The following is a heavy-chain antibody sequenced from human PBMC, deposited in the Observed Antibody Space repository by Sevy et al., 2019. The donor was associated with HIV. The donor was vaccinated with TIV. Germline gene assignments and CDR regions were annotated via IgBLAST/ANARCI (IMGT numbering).Heavy chain of an antibody. CDR2: INNDGSGA. J-gene: IGHJ5*02. V-gene: IGHV3-74*01. Sequence: GGSLRLSCATSGFTFSSYWMHWVRQVPGKGLVWVSRINNDGSGAYYADSVKGGFSISRDNAKNTLYLQMNSLRAEDTAVYYCARDTREGCSTTNCYSWFAPWGQGALVTVSS. D-gene: IGHD2-2*01. CDR3: ARDTREGCSTTNCYSWFAP. CDR1: GFTFSSYW.